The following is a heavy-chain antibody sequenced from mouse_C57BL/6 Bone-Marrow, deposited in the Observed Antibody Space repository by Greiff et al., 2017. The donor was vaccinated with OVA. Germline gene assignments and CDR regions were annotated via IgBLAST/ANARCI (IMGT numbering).Heavy chain of an antibody. Sequence: EVKLMESGGGLVKPGGSLKLSCAASGFTFSSYAMSWVRQTPEKRLEWVATISDGGSYTYYPDNVKGRFTISRDNAKNNLYLQMSHLKSEDTAMYYCARDGYDAYWGQGTTLTVSS. J-gene: IGHJ2*01. D-gene: IGHD2-2*01. V-gene: IGHV5-4*01. CDR3: ARDGYDAY. CDR2: ISDGGSYT. CDR1: GFTFSSYA.